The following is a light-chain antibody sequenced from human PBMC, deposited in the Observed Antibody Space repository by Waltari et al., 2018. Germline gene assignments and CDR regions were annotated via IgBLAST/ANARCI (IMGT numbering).Light chain of an antibody. J-gene: IGLJ2*01. CDR3: CSYAGADTSVL. V-gene: IGLV2-11*01. Sequence: QSALTQPRSVSGSPGQSVTVSCPGTRSDVGGYDFVSWYQQYPGKAPKLIIYDVHKRPPGVPDRFSGSKSGNTASLTISGLLNDDEADYYCCSYAGADTSVLFGGGTTLTVL. CDR2: DVH. CDR1: RSDVGGYDF.